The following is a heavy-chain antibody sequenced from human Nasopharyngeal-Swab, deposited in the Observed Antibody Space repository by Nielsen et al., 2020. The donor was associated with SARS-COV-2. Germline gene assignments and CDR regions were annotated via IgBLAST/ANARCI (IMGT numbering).Heavy chain of an antibody. D-gene: IGHD2-15*01. CDR2: ISSSSSYI. Sequence: GESLKISCAASGFTFSSYSMNWVRQASGKGLEWVSSISSSSSYIYYADSVKGRFTISRDNAKNSLYLQMNSLRAEDTAVYYCARDATEDIVVVVAATKYYYYGMDVWGQGTTVTVSS. CDR3: ARDATEDIVVVVAATKYYYYGMDV. CDR1: GFTFSSYS. V-gene: IGHV3-21*01. J-gene: IGHJ6*02.